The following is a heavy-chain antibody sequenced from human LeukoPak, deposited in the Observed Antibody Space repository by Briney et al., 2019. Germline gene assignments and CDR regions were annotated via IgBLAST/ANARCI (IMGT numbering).Heavy chain of an antibody. J-gene: IGHJ4*02. Sequence: SGTLSLTCTVSGDSINSLDLWSWVRQPPGKGLEWIGVMYISGTTHSNPSVKSRVTISIDKSKNQFFLNLSSVTAADTAVYYCAGLVGRYSSGLYYYYFDYWGQGTLVTVSS. CDR3: AGLVGRYSSGLYYYYFDY. V-gene: IGHV4-4*02. CDR2: MYISGTT. D-gene: IGHD3-22*01. CDR1: GDSINSLDL.